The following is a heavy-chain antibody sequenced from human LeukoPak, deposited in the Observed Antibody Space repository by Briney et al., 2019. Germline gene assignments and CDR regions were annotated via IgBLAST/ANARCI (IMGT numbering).Heavy chain of an antibody. D-gene: IGHD5-12*01. CDR3: AKGYKGNCARTPCFDY. Sequence: GFLRPSCAASGITCSDHDLNLVRPAAGEGLEWVSYINCGGRVMYYAGSVQGRYSIARDNTEKTQLLQMSSLKGADTAVYYCAKGYKGNCARTPCFDYWGQGALVTVSS. CDR1: GITCSDHD. V-gene: IGHV3-48*03. J-gene: IGHJ4*02. CDR2: INCGGRVM.